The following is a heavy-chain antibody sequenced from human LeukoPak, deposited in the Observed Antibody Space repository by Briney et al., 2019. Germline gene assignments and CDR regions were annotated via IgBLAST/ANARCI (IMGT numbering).Heavy chain of an antibody. D-gene: IGHD2-2*01. CDR3: ARDPECSSTSCRIRDYSNYVFDY. CDR1: GFTFSSYS. Sequence: PGGTLRLTCAASGFTFSSYSMNWVRQAPGKGLEWVSSISSSSSYIYYADSVKGRFTISKNNAKNSLYLQMNSMSADDAAVYYCARDPECSSTSCRIRDYSNYVFDYWGQGTLVTVSS. V-gene: IGHV3-21*01. J-gene: IGHJ4*02. CDR2: ISSSSSYI.